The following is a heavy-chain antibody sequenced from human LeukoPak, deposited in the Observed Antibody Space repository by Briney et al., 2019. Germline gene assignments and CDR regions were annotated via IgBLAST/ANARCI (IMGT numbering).Heavy chain of an antibody. V-gene: IGHV5-51*01. Sequence: GESLKISCKGSGYSFTTYWIGWVRQMPGKGLEWMGIIYPSDSDTRYSPSFQGQVTISADKSISTAYLQWSSLKASDTAMYYCARGYCSGGTCRYVTKYFDYWGQGTLVTVSS. CDR2: IYPSDSDT. CDR1: GYSFTTYW. D-gene: IGHD2-15*01. J-gene: IGHJ4*02. CDR3: ARGYCSGGTCRYVTKYFDY.